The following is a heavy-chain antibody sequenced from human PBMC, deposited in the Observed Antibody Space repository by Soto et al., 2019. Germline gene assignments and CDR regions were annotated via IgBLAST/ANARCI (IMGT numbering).Heavy chain of an antibody. V-gene: IGHV4-34*01. CDR1: GGSFSGYY. D-gene: IGHD4-17*01. CDR2: INHSGST. J-gene: IGHJ2*01. Sequence: PSETLSLTCAVYGGSFSGYYWSWIRQPPGKGLEWIGEINHSGSTNYNPSLKSRGTISVDTSKNQFSLKLSSLTAADTAVYYCARHRDYGGYYSYLDLWRSRTLVIVSS. CDR3: ARHRDYGGYYSYLDL.